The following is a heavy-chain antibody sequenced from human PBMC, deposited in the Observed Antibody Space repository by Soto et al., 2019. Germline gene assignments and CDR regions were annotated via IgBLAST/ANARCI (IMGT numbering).Heavy chain of an antibody. Sequence: EVQLVGSGGGLVQAGGSLRLSCAASGFTFSGYGMHWGRQAAGERLEWVSVIGTSGHAFYAGSVKGRFTITREDAKNSVYLQMNSLRDGDTAVYYCARGGGFGEQHSDAFDIWGQGTMVTVSS. V-gene: IGHV3-13*01. CDR2: IGTSGHA. CDR1: GFTFSGYG. CDR3: ARGGGFGEQHSDAFDI. D-gene: IGHD3-10*01. J-gene: IGHJ3*02.